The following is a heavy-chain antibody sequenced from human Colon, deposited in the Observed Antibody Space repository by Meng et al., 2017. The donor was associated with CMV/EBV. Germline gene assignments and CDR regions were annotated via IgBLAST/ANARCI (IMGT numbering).Heavy chain of an antibody. CDR3: ARDRLEPQTVIPQVGYYYYGMDV. CDR1: GFTFSSYA. V-gene: IGHV3-30-3*01. D-gene: IGHD2/OR15-2a*01. J-gene: IGHJ6*02. CDR2: ISYDGSNR. Sequence: GESLKISCAASGFTFSSYAMHWVRQAPGKGLEWVAVISYDGSNRYYADSVKGRFTISGDKSKNTLFLQMNSLRAEDTAVYYCARDRLEPQTVIPQVGYYYYGMDVWGQGTTVTVSS.